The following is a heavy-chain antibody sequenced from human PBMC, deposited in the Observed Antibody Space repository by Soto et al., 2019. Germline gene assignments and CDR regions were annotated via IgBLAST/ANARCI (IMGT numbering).Heavy chain of an antibody. Sequence: SETLSLTCTVYGGSINSGDYYWTWIRQPPGKGLEWIGYIYYSGSTYYNPSLKSRVTISVDTSKNQFSLKLSSVTAADTAVYYCARYDPGYYYDSSGPKRRNWFDPWGQGTLVTVSS. D-gene: IGHD3-22*01. CDR2: IYYSGST. CDR1: GGSINSGDYY. J-gene: IGHJ5*02. V-gene: IGHV4-30-4*08. CDR3: ARYDPGYYYDSSGPKRRNWFDP.